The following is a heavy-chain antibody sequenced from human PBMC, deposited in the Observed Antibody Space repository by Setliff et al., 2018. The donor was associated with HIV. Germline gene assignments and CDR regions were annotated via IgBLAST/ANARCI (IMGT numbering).Heavy chain of an antibody. CDR2: IYHSGST. CDR1: GYSISSGYY. V-gene: IGHV4-38-2*01. Sequence: SETLSLTCAVSGYSISSGYYWGWIRQPPGKGLEWIGSIYHSGSTYYNPSLKSRVTISLDTSKNQFSLKVTSVTAADTAVYYCMRGRSITIFGVAYFDFWGQGTQVTVSS. J-gene: IGHJ4*02. D-gene: IGHD3-3*01. CDR3: MRGRSITIFGVAYFDF.